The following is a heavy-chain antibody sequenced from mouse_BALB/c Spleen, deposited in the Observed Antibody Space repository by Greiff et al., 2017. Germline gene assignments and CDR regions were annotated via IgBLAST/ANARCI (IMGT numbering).Heavy chain of an antibody. V-gene: IGHV5-17*02. CDR3: ARSGNLDY. D-gene: IGHD2-1*01. Sequence: EVMLVESGGGLVKPGGSLKLSCAASGFTFSSFGMHWVRQAPEKGLEWVAYISSGSSTIYYADTVKGRFTISRDNPKNTLFLQMTSLRSEDTAMYYCARSGNLDYWGQGTTLTVSS. J-gene: IGHJ2*01. CDR2: ISSGSSTI. CDR1: GFTFSSFG.